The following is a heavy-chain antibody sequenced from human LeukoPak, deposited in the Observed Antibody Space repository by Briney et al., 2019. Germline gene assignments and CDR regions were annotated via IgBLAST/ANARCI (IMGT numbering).Heavy chain of an antibody. D-gene: IGHD4-17*01. J-gene: IGHJ6*02. CDR1: GFTFSSYA. CDR2: ISGSGGST. CDR3: ASAPGDYRYYYYYVMDV. V-gene: IGHV3-23*01. Sequence: GGSLRLSCAASGFTFSSYAMSWVRQAPGKGLEWVSAISGSGGSTYYADSVKGRFTISRDSSKNTLYLQMNSLRAEDTAVYYCASAPGDYRYYYYYVMDVWGQGTTVTVSS.